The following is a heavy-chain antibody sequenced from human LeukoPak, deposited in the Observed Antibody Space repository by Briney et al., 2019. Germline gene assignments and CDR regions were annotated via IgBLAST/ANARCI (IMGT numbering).Heavy chain of an antibody. Sequence: GGSLGLSCAASGFTFSSHSMNWVRQAPGKGLEWVSSISSSSSYIYYADSVKGRFTISRDNAKNSLYLQMHSLRAEDTAIYYCARSSGWYHRGPDYYYYYMDVWGKGTTVTVS. V-gene: IGHV3-21*01. CDR2: ISSSSSYI. CDR3: ARSSGWYHRGPDYYYYYMDV. CDR1: GFTFSSHS. J-gene: IGHJ6*03. D-gene: IGHD6-19*01.